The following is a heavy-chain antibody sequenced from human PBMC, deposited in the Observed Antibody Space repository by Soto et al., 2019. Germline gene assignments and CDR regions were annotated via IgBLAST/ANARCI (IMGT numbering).Heavy chain of an antibody. J-gene: IGHJ6*03. CDR2: ISGSGGST. D-gene: IGHD3-3*01. CDR3: AKLGPDFWGGYLRYYYYYMDV. V-gene: IGHV3-23*01. Sequence: GGSLRLSCAASGFTFSSYAMSWVRQAPGKGLEWVSAISGSGGSTYYADSVKGRFTISRDNSKNTLYLQMNSLRAEDTAVYYCAKLGPDFWGGYLRYYYYYMDVWGKGTTVTVSS. CDR1: GFTFSSYA.